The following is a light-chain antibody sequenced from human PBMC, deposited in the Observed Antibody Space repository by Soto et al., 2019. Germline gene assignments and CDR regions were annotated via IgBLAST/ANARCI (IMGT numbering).Light chain of an antibody. CDR2: GAS. CDR3: QQYGSSAT. Sequence: EIVLTQSPGALSLSPGERATLSCRASQSASSSYLAWYQQKPGQAPRLLIYGASSRATGIPDRFSGSGFGTEFTLTISRLEPEDFAVYYCQQYGSSATFGQGTKVEIK. V-gene: IGKV3-20*01. J-gene: IGKJ1*01. CDR1: QSASSSY.